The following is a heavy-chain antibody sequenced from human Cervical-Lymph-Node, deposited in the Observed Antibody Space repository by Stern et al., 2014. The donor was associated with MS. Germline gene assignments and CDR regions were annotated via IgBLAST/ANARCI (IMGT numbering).Heavy chain of an antibody. Sequence: VQLVESGGGVEKPGRSVRVSCAASGFSFSRYAMNWVRQAPGKGLEWMGLIWHAGSNTYYADYVTGRFTISRDNFKNTLYLQMNSLRAEDTAVYYCASAYSSSLYYFDYWGQGTLVTVSS. J-gene: IGHJ4*02. CDR2: IWHAGSNT. D-gene: IGHD6-13*01. V-gene: IGHV3-33*01. CDR3: ASAYSSSLYYFDY. CDR1: GFSFSRYA.